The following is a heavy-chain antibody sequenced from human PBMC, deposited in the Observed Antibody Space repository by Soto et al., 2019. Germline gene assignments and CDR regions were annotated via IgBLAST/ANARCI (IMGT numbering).Heavy chain of an antibody. J-gene: IGHJ6*02. CDR1: GGTPSNSA. CDR3: AVAMVREILIFESSGMHV. V-gene: IGHV1-69*01. Sequence: QVHLPLQSGAEVKKPGSSVKVSCKASGGTPSNSAISWVRQAPGQGLEWMGGIIPNFDTPNYAQKFQDRVTIIADESTSTVYMELRSLRSNDTAVYYCAVAMVREILIFESSGMHVWGQGTTVIVSS. CDR2: IIPNFDTP. D-gene: IGHD3-10*01.